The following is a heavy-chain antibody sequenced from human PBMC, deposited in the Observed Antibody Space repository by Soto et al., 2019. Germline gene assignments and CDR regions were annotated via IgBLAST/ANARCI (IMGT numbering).Heavy chain of an antibody. CDR1: GFTFSSYA. CDR3: AKRSSSSTFDY. D-gene: IGHD6-6*01. CDR2: ISGSDDST. V-gene: IGHV3-23*01. Sequence: GGSLRLSCAACGFTFSSYAMSWVRQAPGKGLEWVSVISGSDDSTYYADSVKGRFTISRDNSKNTLYLQMNSLRAEDTAVYYCAKRSSSSTFDYWGQGTLVTVSS. J-gene: IGHJ4*02.